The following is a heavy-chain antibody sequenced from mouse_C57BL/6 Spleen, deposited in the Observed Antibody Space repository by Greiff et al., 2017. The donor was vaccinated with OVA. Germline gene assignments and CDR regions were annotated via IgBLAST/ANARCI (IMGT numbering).Heavy chain of an antibody. D-gene: IGHD1-1*01. J-gene: IGHJ3*01. CDR1: GFSFNTYA. CDR2: IRSKSNNYAT. Sequence: EVMLVESGGGLVQPKGSLKLSCAASGFSFNTYAMNWVRQAPGKGLEWVARIRSKSNNYATYYADSVKDRFTISRDDSESMLYLQMNNLKTEDTAMYYCVRPYGSSYDWFAYWSQGTLVTVSA. V-gene: IGHV10-1*01. CDR3: VRPYGSSYDWFAY.